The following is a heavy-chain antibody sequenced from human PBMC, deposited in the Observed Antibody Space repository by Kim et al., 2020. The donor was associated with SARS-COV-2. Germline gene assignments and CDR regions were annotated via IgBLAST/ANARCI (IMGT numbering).Heavy chain of an antibody. CDR1: GGSISSGDYY. D-gene: IGHD2-2*01. V-gene: IGHV4-30-4*01. CDR2: IYYSGST. CDR3: ARDSTYCSSTSCYDYYYGMDV. J-gene: IGHJ6*02. Sequence: SETLSLTCTVSGGSISSGDYYWSWIRQPPGKGLEWIGYIYYSGSTYYNPSLKSRVTISVDTSKNQFSLKLSSVTAADTAVYYCARDSTYCSSTSCYDYYYGMDVWGQGTTVTVSS.